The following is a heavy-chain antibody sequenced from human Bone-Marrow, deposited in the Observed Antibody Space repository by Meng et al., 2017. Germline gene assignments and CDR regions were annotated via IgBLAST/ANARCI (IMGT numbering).Heavy chain of an antibody. V-gene: IGHV4-30-4*01. CDR3: ARALYCSSTSCYRYYYYGMDV. J-gene: IGHJ6*02. CDR1: GGSISSGDYY. D-gene: IGHD2-2*01. Sequence: QVQLQESGPGLVKPSQTLSLTCTVSGGSISSGDYYWSWIRQPPGKGLEWIGYIYYSGSTYYNPSLKSRVTISVDTSKNQFSLKLSSVTAADTAVYYCARALYCSSTSCYRYYYYGMDVWGQGTTVTVSS. CDR2: IYYSGST.